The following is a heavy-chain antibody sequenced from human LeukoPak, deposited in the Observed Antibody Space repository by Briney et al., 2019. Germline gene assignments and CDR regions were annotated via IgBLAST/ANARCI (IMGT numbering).Heavy chain of an antibody. J-gene: IGHJ4*02. CDR3: ARGSMVRGVYVDYFDY. V-gene: IGHV3-11*06. Sequence: GGSLRLSCAASGFTFSDYYMSWIRQAPGRGLEWVSYINSGSTYTNYADSMKGRFTISRDNAKNSLYLQMNSLRAEDTAVYYCARGSMVRGVYVDYFDYWGQGTLVTVSS. D-gene: IGHD3-10*01. CDR1: GFTFSDYY. CDR2: INSGSTYT.